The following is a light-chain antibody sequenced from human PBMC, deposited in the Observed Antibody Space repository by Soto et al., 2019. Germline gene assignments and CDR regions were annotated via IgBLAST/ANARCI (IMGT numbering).Light chain of an antibody. CDR2: EVT. CDR1: NSDGGGYDY. J-gene: IGLJ1*01. Sequence: SFLTHPPSSSVSPGHSLTISCTGSNSDGGGYDYVSWYQQHPGKAPKLLIYEVTKRPSGVPDRFSGSKSGNTASLTVSGTQTEDEDDYSCSSYAGTSILYVLGGGTKVTV. CDR3: SSYAGTSILYV. V-gene: IGLV2-8*01.